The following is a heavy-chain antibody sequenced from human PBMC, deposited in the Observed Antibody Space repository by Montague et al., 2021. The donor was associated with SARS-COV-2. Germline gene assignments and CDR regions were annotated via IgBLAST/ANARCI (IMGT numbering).Heavy chain of an antibody. CDR1: GFTVSDNF. CDR3: ARGESTGWYNYFDY. CDR2: IYSDGNT. Sequence: SLRLSCAASGFTVSDNFMTWVRQAPGRGLEWVSIIYSDGNTYYTDSVRGRFTISRDYSKNTLFLQMNSLRLEDTAVYYCARGESTGWYNYFDYWGQGTLVTVPS. D-gene: IGHD6-19*01. J-gene: IGHJ4*02. V-gene: IGHV3-66*02.